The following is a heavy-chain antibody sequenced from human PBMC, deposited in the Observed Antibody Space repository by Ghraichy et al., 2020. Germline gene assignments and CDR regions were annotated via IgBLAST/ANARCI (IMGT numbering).Heavy chain of an antibody. CDR3: ASSDSSGYYSLPVIDY. CDR2: IYYSGST. J-gene: IGHJ4*02. D-gene: IGHD3-22*01. Sequence: SETLSLTCTVSGGSVSSGSYYWSWIRQPPGKGLEWIGYIYYSGSTNYNPSLKSRVTISVDTSKNQFSLKLSSVTAADTAVYYCASSDSSGYYSLPVIDYWGQGTLVTVSS. V-gene: IGHV4-61*01. CDR1: GGSVSSGSYY.